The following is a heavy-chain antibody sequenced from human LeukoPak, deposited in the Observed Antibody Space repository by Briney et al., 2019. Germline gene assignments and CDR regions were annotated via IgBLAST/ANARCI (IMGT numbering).Heavy chain of an antibody. D-gene: IGHD3-10*01. CDR2: ISGSGGTT. V-gene: IGHV3-23*01. Sequence: GGSLRLSCSASGFTFSNYALNWVRQAPGKGLEWVSTISGSGGTTFYADSVKGRFTISRDNSKNTAYLQMNSLRADDTAVYYCAKDQKGYGSGSLDAWGQGTLVTVSS. CDR3: AKDQKGYGSGSLDA. J-gene: IGHJ5*02. CDR1: GFTFSNYA.